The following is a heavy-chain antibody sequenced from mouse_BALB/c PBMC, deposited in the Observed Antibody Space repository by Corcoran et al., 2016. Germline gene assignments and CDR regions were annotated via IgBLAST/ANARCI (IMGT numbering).Heavy chain of an antibody. CDR3: AIDYGSSHAWFAY. V-gene: IGHV9-3-1*01. J-gene: IGHJ3*01. CDR2: INTYTGES. D-gene: IGHD1-1*01. CDR1: GYTFTNYG. Sequence: QIQLVQSGPELKKPGETVKISCKASGYTFTNYGMNWVKQAPGKGLKWMGWINTYTGESTYADDFKGRFAFSLETSASTAYLQINNLKNEDTATYFCAIDYGSSHAWFAYWGQGTLVTVSA.